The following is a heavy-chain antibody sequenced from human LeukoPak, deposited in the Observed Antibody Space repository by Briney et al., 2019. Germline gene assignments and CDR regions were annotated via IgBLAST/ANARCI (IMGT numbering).Heavy chain of an antibody. J-gene: IGHJ3*01. CDR1: GLTLNDYA. Sequence: PGGSLRLSCAASGLTLNDYAMSWVRQTPGKGLEWVSAISGSGYNTYYADSVKGRFTISRDNSKNTLYLQMNSLRAEDTAVYYCATRGAWGQGTMVTVSS. D-gene: IGHD3-10*01. V-gene: IGHV3-23*01. CDR2: ISGSGYNT. CDR3: ATRGA.